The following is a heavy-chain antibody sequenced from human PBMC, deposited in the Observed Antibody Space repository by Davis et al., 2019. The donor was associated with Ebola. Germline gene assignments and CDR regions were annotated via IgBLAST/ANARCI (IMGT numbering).Heavy chain of an antibody. CDR3: AKDRAVGYYGSGSPDY. CDR2: ISGSGGST. V-gene: IGHV3-23*01. J-gene: IGHJ4*02. Sequence: GESLKISCAASGFTVSTNFMSWVRQAPGKGLEWVSAISGSGGSTYYADSVKGRFTISRDNSKNTLYLLMNSLRAEDTAVYYCAKDRAVGYYGSGSPDYWGQGTLVTVSS. CDR1: GFTVSTNF. D-gene: IGHD3-10*01.